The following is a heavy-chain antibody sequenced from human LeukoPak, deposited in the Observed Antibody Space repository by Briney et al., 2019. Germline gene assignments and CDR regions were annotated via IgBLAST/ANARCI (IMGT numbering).Heavy chain of an antibody. CDR2: IRGKSYGGTT. Sequence: PGGSLRLSCAASGFTFSRNSMNWFRQAPGKGLEWVGFIRGKSYGGTTEYAASVKGRFTISRDDSKSIAYLQMNSLKTEDTAVYYCTRDQNYDILTGYSAFDYWGQGTLVTVSS. CDR1: GFTFSRNS. J-gene: IGHJ4*02. D-gene: IGHD3-9*01. CDR3: TRDQNYDILTGYSAFDY. V-gene: IGHV3-49*03.